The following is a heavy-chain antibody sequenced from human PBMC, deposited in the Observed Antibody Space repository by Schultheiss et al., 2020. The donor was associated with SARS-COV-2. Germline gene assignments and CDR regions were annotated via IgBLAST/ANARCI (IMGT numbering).Heavy chain of an antibody. J-gene: IGHJ6*02. V-gene: IGHV1-8*02. D-gene: IGHD1-14*01. CDR1: GYTFTSHD. CDR2: MNPNSGNT. CDR3: ARDNGFYAMDV. Sequence: ASVKVSCKASGYTFTSHDINWVRQATGQGLEWMGWMNPNSGNTGYAQKFQGRVTMTRDTSISTAYMELSRLRSDDTAVYYCARDNGFYAMDVWGQGTTVTVSS.